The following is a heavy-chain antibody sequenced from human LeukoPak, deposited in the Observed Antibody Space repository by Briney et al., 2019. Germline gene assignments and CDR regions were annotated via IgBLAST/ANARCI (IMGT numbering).Heavy chain of an antibody. CDR2: IYHSGST. V-gene: IGHV4-30-2*01. J-gene: IGHJ5*02. CDR3: AGSIAAAGTAGEDWFDP. D-gene: IGHD6-13*01. Sequence: SQTLSLTCAVSGGSISSGGYSWSWIRQPPGKGLEWIGYIYHSGSTYYNPSLKSRVTISVGRSKNQFSLKLSSVTAADTAVYYCAGSIAAAGTAGEDWFDPWGQGTLVTVPS. CDR1: GGSISSGGYS.